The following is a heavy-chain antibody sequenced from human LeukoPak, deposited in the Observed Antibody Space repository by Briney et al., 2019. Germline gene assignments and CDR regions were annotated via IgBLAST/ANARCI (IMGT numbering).Heavy chain of an antibody. V-gene: IGHV3-23*01. CDR1: GFTFSSYS. Sequence: GGSLRLSCAASGFTFSSYSMNWVRQAPGKGLEWVSAISGSGGSTYYADSVKGRFTISRDNSKSTLYLQMNSLRAEDTAVYYCAKAMFYYDSSGPFDYWGQGTLVTVSS. J-gene: IGHJ4*02. CDR2: ISGSGGST. CDR3: AKAMFYYDSSGPFDY. D-gene: IGHD3-22*01.